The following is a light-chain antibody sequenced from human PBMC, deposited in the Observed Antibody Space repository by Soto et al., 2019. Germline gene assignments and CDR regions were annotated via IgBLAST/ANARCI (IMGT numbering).Light chain of an antibody. CDR2: SAS. Sequence: EIVMTQSPATLSVSPGERATLSCRASQSISTELAWYQQKPGQPPRLLIYSASTRATGVPARFTGSGSGSAFTLTISGLQSEDFAVYYCQQGHNWPLTFAQGTRLEI. CDR1: QSISTE. V-gene: IGKV3-15*01. J-gene: IGKJ2*01. CDR3: QQGHNWPLT.